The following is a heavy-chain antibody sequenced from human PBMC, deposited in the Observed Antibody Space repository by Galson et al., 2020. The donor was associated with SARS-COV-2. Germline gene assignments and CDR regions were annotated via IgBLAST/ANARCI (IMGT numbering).Heavy chain of an antibody. CDR1: GFTFSSYW. D-gene: IGHD2-15*01. V-gene: IGHV3-74*01. CDR3: ARFGGSGYPIDY. J-gene: IGHJ4*02. CDR2: INGDGSVT. Sequence: GGSLRLSCAASGFTFSSYWMHWVLQAPGKGLVWVSRINGDGSVTIYADSVKGRFTISRDNAKNTLYLQMNSLRAEDTAVYYCARFGGSGYPIDYWGQGTLVIVSS.